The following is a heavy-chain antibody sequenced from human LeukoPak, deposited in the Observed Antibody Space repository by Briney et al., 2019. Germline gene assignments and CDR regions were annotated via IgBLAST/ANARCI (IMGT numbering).Heavy chain of an antibody. Sequence: GASVKVSCKASGYTFTGYYMHWVRQAPGQGLEWMGWINPNSGGTNYAQKFQGRVTMTRDTSISTAYTELSRLRSDDTAVYYCARVYSGYDSPYNYWGQGTLVTVSS. V-gene: IGHV1-2*02. J-gene: IGHJ4*02. CDR3: ARVYSGYDSPYNY. CDR2: INPNSGGT. D-gene: IGHD5-12*01. CDR1: GYTFTGYY.